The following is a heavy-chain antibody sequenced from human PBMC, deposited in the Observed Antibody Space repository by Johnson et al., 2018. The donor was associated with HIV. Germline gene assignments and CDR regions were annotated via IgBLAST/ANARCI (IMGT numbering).Heavy chain of an antibody. Sequence: QVQLVESGGGVVQPGGSLRLSCAASGFTFSSYAMHWVRQAPGKGLEWVAVISYDGSNKYYADSVKGRFTISRDNYKNTLYLQMNSLRAEDTAVYYCASSAFDIWGQGTMVTVSS. J-gene: IGHJ3*02. V-gene: IGHV3-30-3*01. CDR3: ASSAFDI. CDR1: GFTFSSYA. CDR2: ISYDGSNK.